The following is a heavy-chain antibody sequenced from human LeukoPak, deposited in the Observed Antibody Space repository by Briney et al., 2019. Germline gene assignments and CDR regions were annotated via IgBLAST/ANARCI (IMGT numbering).Heavy chain of an antibody. D-gene: IGHD3-10*01. CDR1: GGSISSSNW. J-gene: IGHJ5*02. CDR2: IYHSGTT. V-gene: IGHV4-4*02. Sequence: SETLSLTCAVSGGSISSSNWWIWVRQPPGKGLEWIGEIYHSGTTNYNPSLKSRVTISVDKSKNQFSLKLSSVTAADTAVYYCARANMVRGVGSFFDRNWFDPWGQGTLVTVSS. CDR3: ARANMVRGVGSFFDRNWFDP.